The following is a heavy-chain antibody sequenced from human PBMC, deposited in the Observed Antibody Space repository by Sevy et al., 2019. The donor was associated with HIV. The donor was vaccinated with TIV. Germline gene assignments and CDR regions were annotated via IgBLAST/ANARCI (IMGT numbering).Heavy chain of an antibody. D-gene: IGHD3-22*01. V-gene: IGHV3-53*01. CDR2: IYSGGST. CDR3: ASPYYYDSSGQRTHALDI. Sequence: GGSLRLSCAASGFTVSSNYMSWVRQAPGKGLEWVSVIYSGGSTYYADSVKGRFTISRDNSKNTLYLQMNSLRAEDTAVYYCASPYYYDSSGQRTHALDIWGQGTMVTVSS. J-gene: IGHJ3*02. CDR1: GFTVSSNY.